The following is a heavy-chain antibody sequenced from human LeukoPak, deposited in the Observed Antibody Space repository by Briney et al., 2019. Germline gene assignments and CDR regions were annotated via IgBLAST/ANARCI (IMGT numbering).Heavy chain of an antibody. CDR2: INPNSGGT. CDR1: GYTFTGYY. CDR3: ARAVGPYCSSTSCLPDY. J-gene: IGHJ4*02. Sequence: ASVKVSCKASGYTFTGYYMHWVRQAPGQGLEWMGWINPNSGGTNYAQKFQGRVTMTRDTSISTAYMELSRLRSDDTAVYYCARAVGPYCSSTSCLPDYWGQGTLVTVSS. D-gene: IGHD2-2*01. V-gene: IGHV1-2*02.